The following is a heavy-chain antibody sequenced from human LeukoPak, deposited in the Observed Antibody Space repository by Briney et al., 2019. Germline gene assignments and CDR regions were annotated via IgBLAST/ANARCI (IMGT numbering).Heavy chain of an antibody. J-gene: IGHJ5*02. D-gene: IGHD1-7*01. CDR1: GYTFTGYY. Sequence: GASVKVSCKASGYTFTGYYMHWVRQAPGQGLEWMGWINPNSGGTNYAQKFQGRVTMTRDTSISTAYMELSRLRSDDTAVYYCAYLSQLLSRITGTKDNWFDPWGQGTLVTVSS. CDR3: AYLSQLLSRITGTKDNWFDP. CDR2: INPNSGGT. V-gene: IGHV1-2*02.